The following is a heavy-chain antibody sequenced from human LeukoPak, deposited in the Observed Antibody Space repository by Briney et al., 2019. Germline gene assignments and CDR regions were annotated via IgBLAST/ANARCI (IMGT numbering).Heavy chain of an antibody. CDR2: IYYSGST. J-gene: IGHJ3*01. CDR3: AREIGYCAGGNCYFGAFDV. D-gene: IGHD2-15*01. CDR1: GGSISSYY. V-gene: IGHV4-59*01. Sequence: PSETLSLTCTVSGGSISSYYWSWIRQPPGKGLEWIGYIYYSGSTNYNPSLKSRVTISVDTSKNQFSLKLNSVTAADTAVYYCAREIGYCAGGNCYFGAFDVWGQGTMVSVSS.